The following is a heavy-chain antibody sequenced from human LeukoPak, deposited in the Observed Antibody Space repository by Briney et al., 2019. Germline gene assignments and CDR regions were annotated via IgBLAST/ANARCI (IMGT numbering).Heavy chain of an antibody. J-gene: IGHJ4*02. D-gene: IGHD4-23*01. V-gene: IGHV1-18*01. CDR2: ISAYSGNT. Sequence: ASVKVSCKGSGYTFTSYGISWVRQAPGQGLEWMGWISAYSGNTNYAQKLQGRVTMTTDTSTSTAYMELRSLRSDDTAVYYCARGAYGGMTTYFDYWGQGTLVTVSS. CDR3: ARGAYGGMTTYFDY. CDR1: GYTFTSYG.